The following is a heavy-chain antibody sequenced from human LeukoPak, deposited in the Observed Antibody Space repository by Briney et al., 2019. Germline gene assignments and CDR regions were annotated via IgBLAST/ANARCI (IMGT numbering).Heavy chain of an antibody. CDR2: IYYSGST. CDR3: ARNRDYGENFDY. CDR1: GGSISSYY. D-gene: IGHD4-17*01. J-gene: IGHJ4*02. Sequence: PSETLSLTCTVSGGSISSYYWSWIRQPPGKGLEWIGYIYYSGSTNYNPSLKSRVTISVDTSKNQFSLKLSSVTAADTAAYYCARNRDYGENFDYWGQGTLVTVSS. V-gene: IGHV4-59*01.